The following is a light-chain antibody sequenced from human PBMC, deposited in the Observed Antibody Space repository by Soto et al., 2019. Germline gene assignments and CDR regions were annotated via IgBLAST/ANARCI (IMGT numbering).Light chain of an antibody. Sequence: QLVLTQPPSVSGAPGQRVTISCTGSSSNIGAGYDVHWYQQLPGTAPKLLIYGNSNRPSGVPDRFSGSKSGTSASLVITGLQAEDEADYYCQSYDSSLSGSVFGGGTKLTVL. CDR1: SSNIGAGYD. CDR3: QSYDSSLSGSV. V-gene: IGLV1-40*01. J-gene: IGLJ2*01. CDR2: GNS.